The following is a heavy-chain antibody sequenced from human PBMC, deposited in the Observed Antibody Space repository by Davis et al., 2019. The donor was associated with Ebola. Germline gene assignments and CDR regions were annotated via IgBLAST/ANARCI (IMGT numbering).Heavy chain of an antibody. CDR2: IHPYTDAP. J-gene: IGHJ4*02. Sequence: AASVKVSCKASGYTFSDYSVHWVRQAPGQGLEYMGRIHPYTDAPNYARKFQGRVTMTRDTSTNTVYMELTSLRSDDTAVYYCVRGGIQIWSSHYLDYWGQGTLVTVSS. CDR1: GYTFSDYS. V-gene: IGHV1-2*06. CDR3: VRGGIQIWSSHYLDY. D-gene: IGHD5-18*01.